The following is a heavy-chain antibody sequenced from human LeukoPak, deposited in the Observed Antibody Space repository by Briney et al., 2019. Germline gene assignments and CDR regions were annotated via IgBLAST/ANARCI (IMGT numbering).Heavy chain of an antibody. CDR2: IIPIFGTA. CDR3: ARVQIRGLNIAGFDI. Sequence: GSSVKVSCKASGGTFSSYAISWVRQAPGQGLEWMGRIIPIFGTANYAQKFQGRVTITTDESTSTAYMELSSLRSEDTAVYYCARVQIRGLNIAGFDIWGQGTPVTVSS. CDR1: GGTFSSYA. V-gene: IGHV1-69*05. J-gene: IGHJ3*02. D-gene: IGHD3-10*01.